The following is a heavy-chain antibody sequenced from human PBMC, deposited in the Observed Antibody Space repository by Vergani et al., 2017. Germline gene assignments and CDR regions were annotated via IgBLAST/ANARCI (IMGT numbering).Heavy chain of an antibody. V-gene: IGHV1-69*08. J-gene: IGHJ4*02. D-gene: IGHD4-17*01. CDR1: GGTFSSYT. CDR3: ARDGNGGYLWDY. Sequence: QVQLVQSGAEVKKPGSSVKVSCKASGGTFSSYTISWVRQAPGQGLEWMGRIIPILGIANYAQKFQGRVTITADNSTSTAYMELSSLRSEDTAVYYCARDGNGGYLWDYWGQGTLVTVSS. CDR2: IIPILGIA.